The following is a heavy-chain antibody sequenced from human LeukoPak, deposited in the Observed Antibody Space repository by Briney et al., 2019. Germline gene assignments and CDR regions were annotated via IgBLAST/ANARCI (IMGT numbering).Heavy chain of an antibody. J-gene: IGHJ4*02. CDR2: INSDGSST. V-gene: IGHV3-74*01. D-gene: IGHD6-13*01. CDR3: AREMGSSWTHNALDY. CDR1: GFTFSSYW. Sequence: GGSLRLSCAASGFTFSSYWMHWVRQAPGKGLVWVSRINSDGSSTSYADSVKGRFTISRDNAKNSLYLQMNSLRAEDTAVYYCAREMGSSWTHNALDYWGQGTLVTVSS.